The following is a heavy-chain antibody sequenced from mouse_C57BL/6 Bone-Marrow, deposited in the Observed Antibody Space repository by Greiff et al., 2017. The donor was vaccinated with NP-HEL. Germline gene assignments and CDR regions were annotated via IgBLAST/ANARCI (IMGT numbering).Heavy chain of an antibody. D-gene: IGHD2-3*01. CDR3: ARWDDGYFYFDY. CDR2: IYPSDSET. CDR1: GYTFTSYW. Sequence: QVQLQQPGAELVRPGSSVKLSCKASGYTFTSYWMDWVKQRPGQGLEWIGNIYPSDSETHYNQKFKDKATLTVDKSSSTAYMQLSSLTSEDSAVYYCARWDDGYFYFDYWGQGTTLTVSS. V-gene: IGHV1-61*01. J-gene: IGHJ2*01.